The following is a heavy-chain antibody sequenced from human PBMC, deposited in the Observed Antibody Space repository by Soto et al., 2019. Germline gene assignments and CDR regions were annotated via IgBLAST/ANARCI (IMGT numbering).Heavy chain of an antibody. CDR3: AKLGFVLMELYYFRQ. J-gene: IGHJ4*01. V-gene: IGHV3-23*01. D-gene: IGHD2-8*01. CDR1: GFTFSSYA. Sequence: QAGGSLRLSCTASGFTFSSYAMSWVRQAPGKELEWVSTISGNSGKTNYAESVKGRFSISRDNSKNTVHLQLDSLRAEDTAVYFCAKLGFVLMELYYFRQWGHGTLVTVSS. CDR2: ISGNSGKT.